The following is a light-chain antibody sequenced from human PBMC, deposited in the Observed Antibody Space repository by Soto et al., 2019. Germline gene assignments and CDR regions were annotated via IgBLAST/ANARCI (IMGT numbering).Light chain of an antibody. V-gene: IGKV3-20*01. CDR2: GAS. J-gene: IGKJ1*01. CDR1: QSISTNY. CDR3: QQYGSPLWT. Sequence: EIVLTQSPGTLSLSPWERATLSCRASQSISTNYLAWYQQKPGQAPRLLIYGASSRATGIPDRFSGSGSRTDFTLTISRLEPEDFAVYYCQQYGSPLWTFGQGTKVDIK.